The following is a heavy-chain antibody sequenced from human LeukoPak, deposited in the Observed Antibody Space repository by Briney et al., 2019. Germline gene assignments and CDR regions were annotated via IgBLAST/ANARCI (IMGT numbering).Heavy chain of an antibody. V-gene: IGHV1-8*01. CDR3: ARGPPNWGMVGY. D-gene: IGHD7-27*01. J-gene: IGHJ4*02. CDR1: GYTFTSFD. CDR2: MKSNNGHT. Sequence: ASVKVSCKASGYTFTSFDFNWVRQATGQGLEWMGWMKSNNGHTGYAQKFQGRVTMTRDTSISTAYMELSSLTFEDTAVYYCARGPPNWGMVGYWGQGTLVTVSS.